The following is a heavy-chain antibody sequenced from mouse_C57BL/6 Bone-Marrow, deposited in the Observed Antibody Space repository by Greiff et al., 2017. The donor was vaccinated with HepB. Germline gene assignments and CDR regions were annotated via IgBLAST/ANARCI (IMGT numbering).Heavy chain of an antibody. J-gene: IGHJ3*01. Sequence: EVKLVESGPVLVKPGPSVKISCKASGFTFTDYYMHWVKQSHGKSLEWIGLVYPYNGGTSYNQKFKGKATLTVDTSSSTAYMELNSLTSEDSAVYYCARGYGSRRTWFAYWGQGTLVTVSA. CDR2: VYPYNGGT. CDR1: GFTFTDYY. D-gene: IGHD1-1*01. V-gene: IGHV1-36*01. CDR3: ARGYGSRRTWFAY.